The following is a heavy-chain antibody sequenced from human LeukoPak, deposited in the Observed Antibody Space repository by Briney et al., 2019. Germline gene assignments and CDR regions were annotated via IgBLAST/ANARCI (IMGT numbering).Heavy chain of an antibody. D-gene: IGHD3-22*01. CDR2: ISSSSSTI. Sequence: PGGSLRLSCAASGFTFSSYSMNWVRQAPGKGLEWVSYISSSSSTIYYADSVKGRFTISRDNAKNSLYLQMNSLRAEDTAVYYCAKGPGVYYYDSSGIYFDYWGQGTLVTVSS. V-gene: IGHV3-48*01. CDR1: GFTFSSYS. J-gene: IGHJ4*02. CDR3: AKGPGVYYYDSSGIYFDY.